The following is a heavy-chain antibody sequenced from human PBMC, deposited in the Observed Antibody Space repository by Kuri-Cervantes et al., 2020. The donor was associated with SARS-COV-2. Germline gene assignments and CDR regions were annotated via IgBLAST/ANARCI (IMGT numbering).Heavy chain of an antibody. V-gene: IGHV1-24*01. CDR2: MNPDTGNS. Sequence: ASVKVSCKVSGYTLTELSMHWVRQAPGQGLEWMGWMNPDTGNSGYAQNFRGRVTMTEDTSTDAAYMELSSLRSEDTAVYYCATGPPYCSSTSCYTNWFDPWGQGTLVTVSS. CDR1: GYTLTELS. D-gene: IGHD2-2*02. CDR3: ATGPPYCSSTSCYTNWFDP. J-gene: IGHJ5*02.